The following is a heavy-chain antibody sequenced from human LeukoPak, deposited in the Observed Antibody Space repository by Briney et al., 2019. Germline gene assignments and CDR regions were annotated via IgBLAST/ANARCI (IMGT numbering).Heavy chain of an antibody. CDR3: ARDHAAMTTVTDWGAFDI. V-gene: IGHV1-18*01. Sequence: ASVKVSCKASGYTFTSYGISWVRQAPGQALEWMGWISAYNGNTNYAQKLQGRVTMTTDTSTSTAYMELRSLRSDDTAVYYCARDHAAMTTVTDWGAFDIWGQGTMVTVSS. CDR2: ISAYNGNT. CDR1: GYTFTSYG. J-gene: IGHJ3*02. D-gene: IGHD4-17*01.